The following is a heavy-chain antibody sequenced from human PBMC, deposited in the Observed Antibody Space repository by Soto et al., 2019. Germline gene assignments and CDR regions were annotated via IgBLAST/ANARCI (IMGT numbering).Heavy chain of an antibody. CDR3: ARRRGLAAGTTQYYYGMDV. CDR1: GFTVSSHA. V-gene: IGHV3-30-3*01. Sequence: QVQLVESRGGVVQPGRSLRLSCVASGFTVSSHAIHWVRQAPGTGLEWVAVISFDGSNKYRADSVMGRFTISRDNSKNTLYLQMNSLRAEDTAVYYCARRRGLAAGTTQYYYGMDVWGQGTTVTVSS. CDR2: ISFDGSNK. D-gene: IGHD6-13*01. J-gene: IGHJ6*02.